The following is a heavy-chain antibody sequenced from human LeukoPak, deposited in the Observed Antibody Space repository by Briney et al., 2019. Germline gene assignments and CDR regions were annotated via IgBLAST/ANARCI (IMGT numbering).Heavy chain of an antibody. CDR1: GFTFSSYA. D-gene: IGHD3-10*01. CDR2: ISYDGSNK. Sequence: PGGSLRLSCAASGFTFSSYAMHWVRQAPGKGLERVAVISYDGSNKYYADSVKGRFTISRDNSKNTLYLQMNSLRAEDTAVYYCARVREGDWGQGTLVTVSS. V-gene: IGHV3-30-3*01. J-gene: IGHJ4*02. CDR3: ARVREGD.